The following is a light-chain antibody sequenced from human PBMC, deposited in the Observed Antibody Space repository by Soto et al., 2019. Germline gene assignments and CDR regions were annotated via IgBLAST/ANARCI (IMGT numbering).Light chain of an antibody. J-gene: IGKJ1*01. CDR1: QSVSSSY. CDR2: GAS. Sequence: EIVLTQSPGTLSLSPGERATLSCRASQSVSSSYLAWYQQKLGQAPRILIYGASRRATGNPDRFSGSGSGTDFTLSFSRLEPEDFAVYYCQQYGSSPRTFGQGTKVDIK. CDR3: QQYGSSPRT. V-gene: IGKV3-20*01.